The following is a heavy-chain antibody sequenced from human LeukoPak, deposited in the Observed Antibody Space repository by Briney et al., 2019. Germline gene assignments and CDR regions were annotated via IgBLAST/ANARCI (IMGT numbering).Heavy chain of an antibody. D-gene: IGHD6-13*01. CDR1: GFTFSDYY. CDR3: ARAEVAAGIDVNWFDP. J-gene: IGHJ5*02. Sequence: PGGSLRLSCAASGFTFSDYYMSWIRQAPGKGLEWVSYISSSGSTIYYADSVKGRFTISRGNAKNSLYLQMNSLRAEDTAVYYCARAEVAAGIDVNWFDPWGQGTLVTVSS. V-gene: IGHV3-11*01. CDR2: ISSSGSTI.